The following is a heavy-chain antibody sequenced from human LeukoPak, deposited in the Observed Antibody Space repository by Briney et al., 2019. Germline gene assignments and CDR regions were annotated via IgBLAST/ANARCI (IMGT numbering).Heavy chain of an antibody. CDR1: GFTFSSYG. V-gene: IGHV3-23*01. CDR3: AKGSPGDIVATIFFGGIDY. J-gene: IGHJ4*02. D-gene: IGHD5-12*01. CDR2: ISGSGGST. Sequence: PGGSLSLSCAASGFTFSSYGMSWVRQAPGKGLDWVSSISGSGGSTYYADSVKGRFTISRDNSKNTLYLQMNSLRAEDTAVYYCAKGSPGDIVATIFFGGIDYWGQGTLVTVSS.